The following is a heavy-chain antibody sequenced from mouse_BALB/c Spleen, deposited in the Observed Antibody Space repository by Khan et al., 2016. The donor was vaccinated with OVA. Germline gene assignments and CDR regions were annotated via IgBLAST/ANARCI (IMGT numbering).Heavy chain of an antibody. D-gene: IGHD2-14*01. CDR1: GDSITSGY. J-gene: IGHJ2*01. CDR3: ARWNYRYDGYFDY. Sequence: EVQLQESGPSLVKPSQTLSLTRSVTGDSITSGYWNWIRKFPGNKLEYMGYISSSDSTFYNPSLKSRISITRDTSKNQYYLQLNSVTTEDTATYYCARWNYRYDGYFDYWGQGTTLTVSS. CDR2: ISSSDST. V-gene: IGHV3-8*02.